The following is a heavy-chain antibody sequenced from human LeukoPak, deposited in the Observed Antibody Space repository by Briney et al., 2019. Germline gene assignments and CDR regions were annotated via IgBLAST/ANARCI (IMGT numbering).Heavy chain of an antibody. V-gene: IGHV3-23*01. CDR3: ARGRGIDY. Sequence: GGSLRLSCAASGFTFSTYAMSWVRQAPGKGLEWVSAINGIGGSTYYADSVKGRFTISRDDSKNTLYLQMSSLRAEDTAVYYCARGRGIDYWGQGTLVTVSS. CDR2: INGIGGST. D-gene: IGHD3-10*01. J-gene: IGHJ4*02. CDR1: GFTFSTYA.